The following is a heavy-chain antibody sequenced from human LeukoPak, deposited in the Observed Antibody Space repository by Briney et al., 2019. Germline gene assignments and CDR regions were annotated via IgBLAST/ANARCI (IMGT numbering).Heavy chain of an antibody. D-gene: IGHD1-26*01. J-gene: IGHJ4*02. Sequence: SETLSLTCSVSGASISSGYYWGWFRQPPGKGLEYIATIYHRGNTYYNPSLRSRVTISVDTSKNQFSLDVRSVTAAGTAVYYCAKAGMGANTFDYWGQGTLVTVSS. CDR2: IYHRGNT. CDR3: AKAGMGANTFDY. CDR1: GASISSGYY. V-gene: IGHV4-38-2*02.